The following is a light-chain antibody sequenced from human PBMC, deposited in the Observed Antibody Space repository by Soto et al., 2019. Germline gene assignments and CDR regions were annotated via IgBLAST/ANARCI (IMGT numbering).Light chain of an antibody. Sequence: ALQMTQSPSSLSASVGDRVTITCRASQGIRNDLGWYQQKPGKAPKLLIYAASSLQSGVPSRFSGSGSDTDFTLTISSLQPEDFATYYCLQDYNYPYTFGQGTKLEIK. J-gene: IGKJ2*01. CDR2: AAS. CDR3: LQDYNYPYT. V-gene: IGKV1-6*01. CDR1: QGIRND.